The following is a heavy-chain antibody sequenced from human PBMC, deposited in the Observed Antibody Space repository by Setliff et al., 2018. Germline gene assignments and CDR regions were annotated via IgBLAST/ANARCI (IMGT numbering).Heavy chain of an antibody. V-gene: IGHV3-43*01. Sequence: GGSLRLSCAASGFTFDDYTMHWVRQAPGKGLELVSLISCDGGSTYCADSVKGRFTISRDNSKNSLYLQRNSLRTEDSALYYCARDINPATKYYNFWSGYKAPYYYYGMDVWGQGTTFTVSS. CDR2: ISCDGGST. D-gene: IGHD3-3*01. J-gene: IGHJ6*02. CDR1: GFTFDDYT. CDR3: ARDINPATKYYNFWSGYKAPYYYYGMDV.